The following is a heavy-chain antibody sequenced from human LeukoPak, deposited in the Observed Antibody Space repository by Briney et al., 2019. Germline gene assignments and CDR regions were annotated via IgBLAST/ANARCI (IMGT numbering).Heavy chain of an antibody. CDR3: ARHHTYYYSSGSYADY. J-gene: IGHJ4*02. CDR2: IYPGDSDT. V-gene: IGHV5-51*01. Sequence: HGESLKISCKGSGYSFTSYWIGSVRQMPGKGLEWMGIIYPGDSDTRYSPSFQGQVTISADKSISTAYLQWSSLKASDTAMYYCARHHTYYYSSGSYADYWGQGTLVTVSS. CDR1: GYSFTSYW. D-gene: IGHD3-10*01.